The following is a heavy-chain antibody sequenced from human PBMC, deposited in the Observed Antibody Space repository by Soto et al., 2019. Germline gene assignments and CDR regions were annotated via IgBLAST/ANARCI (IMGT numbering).Heavy chain of an antibody. J-gene: IGHJ4*02. CDR2: ISYDGSNK. Sequence: GGSLRLSCAASGFTFSSYGMHWVRQAPGKGLEWVAVISYDGSNKYYADSVKGRFTISRDNSKNTLYLQINSLRAEDTAVYYCAKRSSGFGEFRSFDYWGQGTLVTVSS. V-gene: IGHV3-30*18. D-gene: IGHD3-10*01. CDR3: AKRSSGFGEFRSFDY. CDR1: GFTFSSYG.